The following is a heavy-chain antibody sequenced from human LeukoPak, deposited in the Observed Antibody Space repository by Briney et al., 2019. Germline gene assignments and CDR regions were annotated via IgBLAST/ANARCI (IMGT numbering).Heavy chain of an antibody. D-gene: IGHD6-6*01. CDR1: GFTFSSYS. Sequence: PGGSLRLSCAASGFTFSSYSMNWVRQAPGKGLEWVSYISSSSSTIYYADSVKGRFTISRDNAKNSLYLQMNSLRAEDTAVYYCARDSFLFGSSGDYWGQGTLVTVSS. V-gene: IGHV3-48*01. CDR2: ISSSSSTI. J-gene: IGHJ4*02. CDR3: ARDSFLFGSSGDY.